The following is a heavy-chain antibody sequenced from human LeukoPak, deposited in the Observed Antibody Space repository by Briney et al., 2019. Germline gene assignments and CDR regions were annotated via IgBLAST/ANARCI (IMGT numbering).Heavy chain of an antibody. J-gene: IGHJ4*02. D-gene: IGHD6-6*01. CDR1: GYTFTNYY. V-gene: IGHV1-46*01. CDR3: ARTQLVGYFDY. Sequence: ASVKVSCKASGYTFTNYYMHWVRQAPGQGLEWMGIINPSGGSTSYAQKFQGRVTMTRDTSISTAYMELSRLRSDDTAVYYCARTQLVGYFDYWGQGTLVTVSS. CDR2: INPSGGST.